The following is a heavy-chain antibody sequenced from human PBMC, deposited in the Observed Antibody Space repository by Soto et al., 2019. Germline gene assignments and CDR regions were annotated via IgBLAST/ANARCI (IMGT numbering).Heavy chain of an antibody. D-gene: IGHD2-8*01. V-gene: IGHV4-39*01. Sequence: SETLSLTCTVSGGSISSSSYYWGWIRQPPGKGPEWIGSIYYSGSTYYNPSLKSRVTISVDTSKNQFSLKLSSVTAADTAVYYCARHSGCTNGVCYSRLYYYYGMDVWGQGTTVTV. CDR3: ARHSGCTNGVCYSRLYYYYGMDV. CDR1: GGSISSSSYY. CDR2: IYYSGST. J-gene: IGHJ6*02.